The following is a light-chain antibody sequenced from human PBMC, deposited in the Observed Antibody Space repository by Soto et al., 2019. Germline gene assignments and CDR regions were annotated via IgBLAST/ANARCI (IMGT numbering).Light chain of an antibody. Sequence: QSVLTQPPSVSGAPGQRVTISCTGSSSNIGAGYDVHWYQQLPGTAPKLLIYDNTNRPSGVPDRFSGSKSGTSASLAITGLQAEDEADYYCQPYDPSLSGSPYVFGTGTKSPS. J-gene: IGLJ1*01. CDR2: DNT. V-gene: IGLV1-40*01. CDR1: SSNIGAGYD. CDR3: QPYDPSLSGSPYV.